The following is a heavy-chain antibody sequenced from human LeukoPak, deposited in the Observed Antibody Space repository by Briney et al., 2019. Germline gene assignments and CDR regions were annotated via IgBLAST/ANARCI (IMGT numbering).Heavy chain of an antibody. CDR2: INPNSGGT. V-gene: IGHV1-2*02. D-gene: IGHD6-19*01. CDR3: ARVEQWLDYWYFDL. J-gene: IGHJ2*01. CDR1: GYTFTGYY. Sequence: GASVKVSCKASGYTFTGYYMHWVRQAPGQGLEWMGWINPNSGGTNYAQKFQGRVTMTRDTSISTAYMELSRLRSDDTAVYYCARVEQWLDYWYFDLWGRGTLVTVSS.